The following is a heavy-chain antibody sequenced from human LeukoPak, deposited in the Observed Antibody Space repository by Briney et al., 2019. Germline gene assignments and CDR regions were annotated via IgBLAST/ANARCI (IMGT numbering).Heavy chain of an antibody. Sequence: GGSLRLSCAVSGFTFSSYNMIWVRQAPGKGLEWVSYISSSSSTIYYADSVKGRFTISRDNAKNSLYLQMNSLSDEDTAVYYCARVSMVTKAFDIWGQGTMVTVSS. CDR3: ARVSMVTKAFDI. CDR1: GFTFSSYN. D-gene: IGHD5-18*01. V-gene: IGHV3-48*02. J-gene: IGHJ3*02. CDR2: ISSSSSTI.